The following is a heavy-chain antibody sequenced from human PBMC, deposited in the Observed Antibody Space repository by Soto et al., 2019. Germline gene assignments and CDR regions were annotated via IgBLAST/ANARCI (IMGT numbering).Heavy chain of an antibody. J-gene: IGHJ4*02. Sequence: QAQLVQSGAEVKEPGASVKVSCKASGYSFTTSGITWVRQAPGQGLEWMGWISTYNGNTNYAQKLQDRVTLTTDTSTSTAYMELRSLRSVDTAVYYWARRLYGDYDYWGQGTLVTVSS. CDR1: GYSFTTSG. D-gene: IGHD4-17*01. V-gene: IGHV1-18*01. CDR2: ISTYNGNT. CDR3: ARRLYGDYDY.